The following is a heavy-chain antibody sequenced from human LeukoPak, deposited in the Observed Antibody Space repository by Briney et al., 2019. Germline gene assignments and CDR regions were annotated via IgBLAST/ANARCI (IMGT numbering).Heavy chain of an antibody. D-gene: IGHD3-22*01. Sequence: GGSLRLSCAASGFTFSSYAMHWVRQAPGKGLEWVAVISYDGSNKYYADSVKGRFNISRDNSKNTLYLQMNSLRAEDTAVYYCARDGGLYYDPPYDAFDIWGQGTMVTVSS. CDR1: GFTFSSYA. J-gene: IGHJ3*02. CDR2: ISYDGSNK. V-gene: IGHV3-30-3*01. CDR3: ARDGGLYYDPPYDAFDI.